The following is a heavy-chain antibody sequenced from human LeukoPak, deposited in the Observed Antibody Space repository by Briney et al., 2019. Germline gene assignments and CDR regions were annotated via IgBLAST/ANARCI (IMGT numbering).Heavy chain of an antibody. CDR1: GFTFSSHA. J-gene: IGHJ4*02. D-gene: IGHD4-11*01. Sequence: GGSLRLSCAASGFTFSSHAMSWVRQAPGKGLEWVSGISSGGTARYYTDSVKGRFTISRDFSKSTLYLQMNSLRAEDTAIYYCVKHSTVITTPADYWGQGSLVTVSS. CDR3: VKHSTVITTPADY. CDR2: ISSGGTAR. V-gene: IGHV3-23*01.